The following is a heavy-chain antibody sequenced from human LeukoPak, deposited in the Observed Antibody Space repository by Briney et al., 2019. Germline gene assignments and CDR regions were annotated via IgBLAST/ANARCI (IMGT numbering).Heavy chain of an antibody. CDR3: ARGGYDFWSGYYYYGMDV. D-gene: IGHD3-3*01. V-gene: IGHV1-18*01. CDR1: GYTFTSYG. J-gene: IGHJ6*02. Sequence: ASVKVSCKASGYTFTSYGISWVRQAPGQGLEWMGWISAYNGNTNYAQKLQGRVTMTTDKSTSTAYMELSSLRSEDTAVYYCARGGYDFWSGYYYYGMDVWGQGTTVTVSS. CDR2: ISAYNGNT.